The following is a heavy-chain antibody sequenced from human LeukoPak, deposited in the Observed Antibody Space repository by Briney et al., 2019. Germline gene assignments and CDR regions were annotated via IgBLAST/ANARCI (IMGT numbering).Heavy chain of an antibody. Sequence: SETLSLTCAVYGGSFSDHYWTWIRQPPGKGLEWIGAINHSGSTNYNPSLESRVTISIDTSKNQFSLKLSSVTAADTAVYYCVRQYCSSTSCYYNWFDLWGQGTLVTVSS. CDR3: VRQYCSSTSCYYNWFDL. D-gene: IGHD2-2*01. CDR2: INHSGST. V-gene: IGHV4-34*01. CDR1: GGSFSDHY. J-gene: IGHJ5*02.